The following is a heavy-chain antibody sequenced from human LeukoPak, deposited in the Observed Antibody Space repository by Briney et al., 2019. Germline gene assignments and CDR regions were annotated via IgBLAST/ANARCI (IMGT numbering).Heavy chain of an antibody. J-gene: IGHJ4*02. CDR1: GFIFNDYA. CDR2: ISGSGDRT. CDR3: AKAGYCSSASCKFDY. Sequence: GGSLRLSCAASGFIFNDYAMSWVRQAPGKGPEWVSAISGSGDRTYYADSVEGQFTISRDNSKNTLYLQMSGLRAEDTAVYYCAKAGYCSSASCKFDYWGQGTLVTVSS. D-gene: IGHD2-2*01. V-gene: IGHV3-23*01.